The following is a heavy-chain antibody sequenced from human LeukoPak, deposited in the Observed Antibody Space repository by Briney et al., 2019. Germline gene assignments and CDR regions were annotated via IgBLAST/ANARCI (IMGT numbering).Heavy chain of an antibody. J-gene: IGHJ4*02. Sequence: PSETLSLTCTVSGGSVSSGSYYWNWIRQPPGKGLEWIGYIYYSGSTNYNPSLKSRVTILGDTSKNQFSLKLSSVTAADTAVYYCARASGWYRYFGYWGQGTLVTVSS. D-gene: IGHD6-19*01. CDR1: GGSVSSGSYY. V-gene: IGHV4-61*01. CDR3: ARASGWYRYFGY. CDR2: IYYSGST.